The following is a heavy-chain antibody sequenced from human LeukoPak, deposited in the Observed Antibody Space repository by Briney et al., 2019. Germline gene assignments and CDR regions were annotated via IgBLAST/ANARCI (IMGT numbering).Heavy chain of an antibody. CDR1: GGSISSSSYY. V-gene: IGHV4-39*07. CDR3: ARDRGDYSYAYDY. D-gene: IGHD3-16*01. CDR2: IYYSGST. J-gene: IGHJ4*02. Sequence: SETLSLTCTVSGGSISSSSYYWGWIRQPPGKGLEWIGSIYYSGSTYYNPSLKSRVTISVDTSKNQFSLKLSSVTAADTAVYYCARDRGDYSYAYDYWGQGTLVTVSS.